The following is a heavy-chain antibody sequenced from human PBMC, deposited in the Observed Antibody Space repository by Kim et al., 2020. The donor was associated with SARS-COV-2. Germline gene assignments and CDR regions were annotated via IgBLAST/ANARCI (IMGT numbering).Heavy chain of an antibody. D-gene: IGHD3-16*02. Sequence: GGSLRLSCAASGFTVSSNYMSWVRQAPGKGLEWVSVIYSGGSTYYADSVKGRFTISRDNSKNTLYLQMNSLRAEDTAVYYCARDRLRLGELSPGIWGQGTMVTVSS. CDR2: IYSGGST. J-gene: IGHJ3*02. V-gene: IGHV3-66*01. CDR3: ARDRLRLGELSPGI. CDR1: GFTVSSNY.